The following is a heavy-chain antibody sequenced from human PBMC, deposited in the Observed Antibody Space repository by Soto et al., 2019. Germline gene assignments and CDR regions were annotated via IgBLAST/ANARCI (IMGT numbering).Heavy chain of an antibody. CDR1: GRSVRSGSCY. Sequence: PPETLCLTCAVYGRSVRSGSCYWSWIRQPPGKGLEWIGYIYYSGSTNYNPSLKSRVTISVDTSKNQFSLKLSSVTAADTAVYYCARDGRSESRVDHWGQGTLVTVS. V-gene: IGHV4-61*01. J-gene: IGHJ4*02. CDR2: IYYSGST. CDR3: ARDGRSESRVDH.